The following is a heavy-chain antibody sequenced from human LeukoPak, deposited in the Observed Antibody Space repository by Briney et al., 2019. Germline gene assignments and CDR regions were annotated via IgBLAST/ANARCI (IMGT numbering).Heavy chain of an antibody. CDR2: ISSSSSTI. J-gene: IGHJ5*02. D-gene: IGHD2-15*01. V-gene: IGHV3-48*04. CDR3: ARVRGIVVVVAAQNWFDP. CDR1: GFTFSSYS. Sequence: GGSLRLSCAASGFTFSSYSMNWVRQAPGKGLEWVSYISSSSSTIYYADSVKGRFTISRDNAKNSLYLQMNRLRAEDTAVYYCARVRGIVVVVAAQNWFDPWGQGTLVTVSS.